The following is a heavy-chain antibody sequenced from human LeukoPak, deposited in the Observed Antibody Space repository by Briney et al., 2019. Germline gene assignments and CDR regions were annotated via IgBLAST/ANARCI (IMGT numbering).Heavy chain of an antibody. CDR1: GFTFDDYA. V-gene: IGHV3-9*01. D-gene: IGHD3-10*01. CDR3: AKDSPGSGSFN. J-gene: IGHJ4*02. CDR2: ISWNSGSI. Sequence: GGSLRLSCAASGFTFDDYAMHWVRQAPGKGLEWVSGISWNSGSIGYADSVKGRFTISRDNAKNSLYLQMNSLRAEDTASYYCAKDSPGSGSFNWGQGTLVTVSS.